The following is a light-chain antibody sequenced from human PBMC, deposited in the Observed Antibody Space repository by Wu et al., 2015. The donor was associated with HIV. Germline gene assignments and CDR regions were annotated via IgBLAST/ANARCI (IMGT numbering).Light chain of an antibody. Sequence: EILMTQSSGTLSVSPGEGATLSCRASQNIGNNLAWYQVRVGQVPRLLIYGASTRVTDISDRFSGSGSGTEFALTINNVQSEDSATYYCQHYSNWPPPTVGQGTRL. J-gene: IGKJ5*01. CDR2: GAS. CDR1: QNIGNN. V-gene: IGKV3-15*01. CDR3: QHYSNWPPPT.